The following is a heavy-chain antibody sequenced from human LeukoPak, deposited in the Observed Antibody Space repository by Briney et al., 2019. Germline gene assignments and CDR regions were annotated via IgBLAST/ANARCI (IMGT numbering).Heavy chain of an antibody. CDR3: ARDPTQDYYDSSGYSYYYYGMDV. CDR2: ISSSGSTI. D-gene: IGHD3-22*01. V-gene: IGHV3-11*01. Sequence: GGSLRLSCAASGFTSSDYYMSWIRQAPGKGLEWVSYISSSGSTIYYADSVKGRFTISRDNAKNSLYLQMNSLRAEDTAVYYCARDPTQDYYDSSGYSYYYYGMDVWGQGTTVTVSS. J-gene: IGHJ6*02. CDR1: GFTSSDYY.